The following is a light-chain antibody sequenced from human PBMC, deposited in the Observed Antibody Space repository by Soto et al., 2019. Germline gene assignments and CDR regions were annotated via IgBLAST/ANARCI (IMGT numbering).Light chain of an antibody. Sequence: EIVMTQSPATLSVSPGERATLSCRASQSVSSNLAWYQQKPGQAPRILIYGASTRATGIPARFSGSGSGTEFTLTISSLQSEDFAVCYCQQYNNGWTFGQGTKVEIK. CDR2: GAS. J-gene: IGKJ1*01. CDR1: QSVSSN. V-gene: IGKV3-15*01. CDR3: QQYNNGWT.